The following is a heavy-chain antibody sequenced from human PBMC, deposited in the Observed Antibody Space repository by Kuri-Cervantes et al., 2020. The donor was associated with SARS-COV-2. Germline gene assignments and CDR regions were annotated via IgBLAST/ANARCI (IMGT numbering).Heavy chain of an antibody. CDR1: GITFSNYA. D-gene: IGHD3-10*01. CDR3: VKGSAASRPYYFDS. CDR2: ITDDGGST. Sequence: LSLTCAASGITFSNYAMSWVRQAPGKGLEWVSAITDDGGSTYHADSVKGRFTISRDNSKTTLFLRMNSLRAEDTAVYHCVKGSAASRPYYFDSWGQGTLVTVSS. J-gene: IGHJ4*02. V-gene: IGHV3-23*01.